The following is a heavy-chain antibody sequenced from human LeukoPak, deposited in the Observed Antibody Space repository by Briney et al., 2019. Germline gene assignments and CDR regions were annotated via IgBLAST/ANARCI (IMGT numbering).Heavy chain of an antibody. CDR2: IWYGGSNK. Sequence: QTGGSLRLSCAASTFAFNTYWMSWVRQAPGKGLEWVAVIWYGGSNKYYADSVKGRFTISRDNSRNTLYLQMNSLRAEDTAVYYCAKGLLDTAMGSYWYFDLWGRGTLVTVSS. V-gene: IGHV3-30*02. CDR3: AKGLLDTAMGSYWYFDL. J-gene: IGHJ2*01. CDR1: TFAFNTYW. D-gene: IGHD5-18*01.